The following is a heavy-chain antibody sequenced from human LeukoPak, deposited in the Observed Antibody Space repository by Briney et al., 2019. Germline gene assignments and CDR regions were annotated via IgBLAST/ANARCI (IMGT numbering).Heavy chain of an antibody. CDR3: GSRRTAMFGVIKGPIDY. V-gene: IGHV4-34*01. J-gene: IGHJ4*02. Sequence: SETLSLTCAVYYWTWIRQPPGKGLEWIGEINHSGSPNNNPSLKSRVSISFDTSKNQFSLKLTSVTAADTAVYYCGSRRTAMFGVIKGPIDYWGQGTLVTVSS. CDR1: Y. D-gene: IGHD3-3*01. CDR2: INHSGSP.